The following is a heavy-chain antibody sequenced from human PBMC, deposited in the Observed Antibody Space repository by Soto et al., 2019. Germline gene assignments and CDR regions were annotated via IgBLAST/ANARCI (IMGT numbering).Heavy chain of an antibody. Sequence: QVQLVESGGGVVQPGRSLRLSCAASGFTLSSYGMHWVRQAPGKGLEWVAVVWYDGSKKYYADSVKGRFTISRDSATNTLYLQTDSLRVEDMAVYYCARDGFTASRPAVGWFGPWGQGTLVTVSS. CDR3: ARDGFTASRPAVGWFGP. V-gene: IGHV3-33*01. CDR1: GFTLSSYG. CDR2: VWYDGSKK. J-gene: IGHJ5*02. D-gene: IGHD6-19*01.